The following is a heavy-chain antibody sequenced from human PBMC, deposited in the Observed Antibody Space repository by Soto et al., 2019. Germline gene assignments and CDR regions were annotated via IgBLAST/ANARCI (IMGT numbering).Heavy chain of an antibody. J-gene: IGHJ6*02. CDR1: GGTFSSYA. CDR2: IIPIFGTA. CDR3: ARDRPRAGSSWDKDYYYYGMDV. D-gene: IGHD6-13*01. Sequence: SVKVSCKASGGTFSSYAISWVRQAPGQGLEWMGGIIPIFGTANYAQKFQGRVTITADESTSTAYMELSSLRSEDTAVYYCARDRPRAGSSWDKDYYYYGMDVWGQGTTVTVSS. V-gene: IGHV1-69*13.